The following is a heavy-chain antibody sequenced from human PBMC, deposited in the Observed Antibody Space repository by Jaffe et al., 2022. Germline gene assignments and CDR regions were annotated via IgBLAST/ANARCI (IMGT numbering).Heavy chain of an antibody. CDR2: IYHSGST. D-gene: IGHD3-10*01. CDR1: GYSISSGYY. CDR3: ARDSAYVLWFGELLPPYWYFDL. V-gene: IGHV4-38-2*02. J-gene: IGHJ2*01. Sequence: QVQLQESGPGLVKPSETLSLTCAVSGYSISSGYYWGWIRQPPGKGLEWIGSIYHSGSTYYNPSLKSRVTISVDTSKNQFSLKLSSVTAADTAVYYCARDSAYVLWFGELLPPYWYFDLWGRGTLVTVSS.